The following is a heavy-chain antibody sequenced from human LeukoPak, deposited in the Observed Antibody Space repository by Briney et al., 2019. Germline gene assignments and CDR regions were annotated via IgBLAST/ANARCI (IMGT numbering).Heavy chain of an antibody. V-gene: IGHV4-31*03. Sequence: SETLSLTCTVSGGSISSGGYYWSWIRQHPGKGLEWIGYIYYSGSTYYNPSLKSRVTISVDTSKNQFSLKLSSVTAADTAVYYCARARRDGYNEVFDYWGQGTLVTVSS. CDR1: GGSISSGGYY. J-gene: IGHJ4*02. D-gene: IGHD5-24*01. CDR3: ARARRDGYNEVFDY. CDR2: IYYSGST.